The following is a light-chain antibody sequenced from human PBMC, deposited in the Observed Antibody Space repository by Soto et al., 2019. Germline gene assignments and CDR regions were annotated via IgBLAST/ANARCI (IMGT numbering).Light chain of an antibody. V-gene: IGKV3-20*01. J-gene: IGKJ5*01. Sequence: EIVLTQSPDTLSLSPGERATLSCRASQSVSSLYLAWYQQKPGQAPRLLIYGASSRATGIPDRFSGSGSGTDFTLTISRLEPEDFAVYYCQQYGSSFGQGTRLEIK. CDR3: QQYGSS. CDR2: GAS. CDR1: QSVSSLY.